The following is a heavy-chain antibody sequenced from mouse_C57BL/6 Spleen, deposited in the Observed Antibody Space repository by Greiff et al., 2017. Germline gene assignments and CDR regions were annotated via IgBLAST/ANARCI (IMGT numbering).Heavy chain of an antibody. CDR1: GFTFSSYG. D-gene: IGHD4-1*01. CDR3: ARQGNWDERYVDV. V-gene: IGHV5-6*01. Sequence: EVQVVESGGDLVKPGGSLKLSCAASGFTFSSYGMSWVRQTPDKRLEWVATISSGGSYTYYPDSVKGRFTISRDNAKNTLYLQMSSLKSEDTAMYYCARQGNWDERYVDVWGTGTTVTVSS. J-gene: IGHJ1*03. CDR2: ISSGGSYT.